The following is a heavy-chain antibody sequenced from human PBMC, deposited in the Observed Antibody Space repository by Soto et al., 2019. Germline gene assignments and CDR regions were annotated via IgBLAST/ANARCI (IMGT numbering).Heavy chain of an antibody. V-gene: IGHV4-4*02. D-gene: IGHD2-15*01. CDR3: ARAHCSGGSCYSVQHWFDP. J-gene: IGHJ5*02. CDR1: GGCSSSSNW. Sequence: SETLSLTCAVSGGCSSSSNWGSWVRQPPGKEMEWIGEMYHSGSTNHNPSLKSRVTISVDKSKNQFSLKLSSVTAADTAVYYCARAHCSGGSCYSVQHWFDPWGQGTLVT. CDR2: MYHSGST.